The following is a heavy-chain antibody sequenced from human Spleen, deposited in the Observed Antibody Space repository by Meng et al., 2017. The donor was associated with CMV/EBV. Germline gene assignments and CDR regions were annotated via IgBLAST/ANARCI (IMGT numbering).Heavy chain of an antibody. J-gene: IGHJ3*02. Sequence: GESLKISCAASGFTFSDYYMSWIRQAPGKGLEWVSGINWNGGSTGYVDSVKGRFTISRDNAKNSLYLQVNSLRAEDTALYHCARVAVAATWADGFDIWGQGTMVTVSS. CDR3: ARVAVAATWADGFDI. V-gene: IGHV3-20*01. D-gene: IGHD6-19*01. CDR1: GFTFSDYY. CDR2: INWNGGST.